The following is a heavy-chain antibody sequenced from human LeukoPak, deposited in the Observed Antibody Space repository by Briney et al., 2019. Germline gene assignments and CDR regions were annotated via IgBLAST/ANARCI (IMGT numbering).Heavy chain of an antibody. CDR3: ARARVYCTNGVCRDYYYYGMDV. CDR1: GVSISGFY. Sequence: PSETLSLTCTVSGVSISGFYWSWIRQSPGKGLEWLAYIHDSGNTNYNPSLKSRVTVSVDTSKNQFSLKLVSVTAADTAVYYCARARVYCTNGVCRDYYYYGMDVWGQGTTVTVSS. CDR2: IHDSGNT. V-gene: IGHV4-59*08. D-gene: IGHD2-8*01. J-gene: IGHJ6*02.